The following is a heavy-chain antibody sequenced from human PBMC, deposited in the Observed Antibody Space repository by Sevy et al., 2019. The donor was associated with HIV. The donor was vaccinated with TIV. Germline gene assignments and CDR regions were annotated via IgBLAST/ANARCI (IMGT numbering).Heavy chain of an antibody. V-gene: IGHV3-21*01. J-gene: IGHJ4*02. CDR3: ASGASSGRDYFDY. Sequence: GSLRLSCAASGFTFSHYNINWVRQAPGKGLEWVSYISGLSNYIYYADSLGGRFTICRDNAKNSVYLQMNSLRPEDTAVYYCASGASSGRDYFDYWGQGTLVTVSS. CDR2: ISGLSNYI. D-gene: IGHD6-19*01. CDR1: GFTFSHYN.